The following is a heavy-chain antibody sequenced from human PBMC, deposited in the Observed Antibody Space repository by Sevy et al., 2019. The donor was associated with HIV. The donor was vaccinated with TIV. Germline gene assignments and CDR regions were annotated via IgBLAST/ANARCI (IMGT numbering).Heavy chain of an antibody. V-gene: IGHV3-11*01. Sequence: GGSLRLSCAASGFTFSDYYMSWIRQAPGKGLEWVSYISGSGITIYYADSVKGRFTISRDNAKNPLYLQMNSLRAEVTAVYYCARDKPGSYYFDYWGQGTLVTVSS. CDR1: GFTFSDYY. J-gene: IGHJ4*02. CDR3: ARDKPGSYYFDY. CDR2: ISGSGITI. D-gene: IGHD1-26*01.